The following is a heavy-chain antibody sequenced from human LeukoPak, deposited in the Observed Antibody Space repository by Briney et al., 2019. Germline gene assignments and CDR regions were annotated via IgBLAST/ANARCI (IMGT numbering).Heavy chain of an antibody. J-gene: IGHJ4*02. Sequence: GGSLRLSCAASGFTFSSYAMSWVRQAPGKGLEWVSAISGSGGSTYYADSVKGRFTISGDNSKNTLYLQMNSLRAEDTAVYYCARYIVASDYEGFDYWGQGTLVTVSS. CDR3: ARYIVASDYEGFDY. CDR1: GFTFSSYA. V-gene: IGHV3-23*01. CDR2: ISGSGGST. D-gene: IGHD5-12*01.